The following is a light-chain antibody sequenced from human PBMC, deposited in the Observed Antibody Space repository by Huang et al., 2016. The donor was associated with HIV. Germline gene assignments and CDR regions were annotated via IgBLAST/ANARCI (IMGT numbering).Light chain of an antibody. CDR1: QSVGSH. Sequence: DTVMTQSPATLSVSPGERATLSCRASQSVGSHLAWYRQKPGQAPRLLIYAASTRATGIPARFSGSGSGTEFTLTISSLQSEDFAIYYCQQYNNWYTFGQGTKLEIK. V-gene: IGKV3-15*01. CDR3: QQYNNWYT. J-gene: IGKJ2*01. CDR2: AAS.